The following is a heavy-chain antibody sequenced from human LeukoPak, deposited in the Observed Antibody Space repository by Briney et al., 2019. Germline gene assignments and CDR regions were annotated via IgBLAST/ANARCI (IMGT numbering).Heavy chain of an antibody. V-gene: IGHV3-20*04. D-gene: IGHD6-19*01. CDR1: GFTLDDYG. Sequence: PGGSLRLSCAASGFTLDDYGMSWVRQAPGKGLEWVSGINWNGGSTGYADSVKGRFTISRDNAKNSLYLQMNSLRAEDTALYYCARDPSGYSSGWYYFDYWGQGTLVTVSS. CDR2: INWNGGST. J-gene: IGHJ4*02. CDR3: ARDPSGYSSGWYYFDY.